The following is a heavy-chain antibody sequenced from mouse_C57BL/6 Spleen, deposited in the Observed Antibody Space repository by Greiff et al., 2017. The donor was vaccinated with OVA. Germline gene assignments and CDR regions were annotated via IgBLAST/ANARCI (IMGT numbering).Heavy chain of an antibody. V-gene: IGHV1-82*01. J-gene: IGHJ3*01. CDR2: IYPGDGDT. CDR3: ARGRDAWFAY. D-gene: IGHD3-3*01. Sequence: QVQLQHSGPELVKPGASVKISCKASGYAFSSSWMNWVKQRPGKGLEWIGRIYPGDGDTNYNGKFKGKATLTADKSSSTAYMQLSSLTSEDSAVYFCARGRDAWFAYWGQGTLVTVSA. CDR1: GYAFSSSW.